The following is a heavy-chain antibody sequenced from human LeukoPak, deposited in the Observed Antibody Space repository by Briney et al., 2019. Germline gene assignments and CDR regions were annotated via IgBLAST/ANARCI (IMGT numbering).Heavy chain of an antibody. V-gene: IGHV5-51*01. D-gene: IGHD5-18*01. CDR3: ARLLSRDGYSYGVPDY. CDR2: IYPGDSDT. CDR1: GYSFTSYW. Sequence: GESLKISCKGSGYSFTSYWIGWVRQMPGKGLEWMGIIYPGDSDTRYSPSFQGQVIISADKSISTAYLQWSSLKASDTAMYYGARLLSRDGYSYGVPDYWGQGTLVTVSS. J-gene: IGHJ4*02.